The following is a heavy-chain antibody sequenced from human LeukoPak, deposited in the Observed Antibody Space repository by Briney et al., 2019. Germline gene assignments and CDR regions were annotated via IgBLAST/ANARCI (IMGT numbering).Heavy chain of an antibody. Sequence: GRSLRLSCAASGFTFSSYGMHWVRQAPGKGLEWVAVISHDGSNKYYADSVKGRFTISRDNSKNTLYLQMNSLRAEDTAVYYCAKDREVVTHGGFDPWGQGTLVTVSS. CDR1: GFTFSSYG. D-gene: IGHD2-21*02. J-gene: IGHJ5*02. CDR3: AKDREVVTHGGFDP. CDR2: ISHDGSNK. V-gene: IGHV3-30*18.